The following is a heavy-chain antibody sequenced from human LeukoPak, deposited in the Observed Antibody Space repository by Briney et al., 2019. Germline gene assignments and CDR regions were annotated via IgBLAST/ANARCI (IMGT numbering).Heavy chain of an antibody. J-gene: IGHJ4*02. CDR3: AGPGMWYFDY. D-gene: IGHD1-26*01. CDR1: GGTFSSYA. CDR2: IIPIFGTA. Sequence: ASVKVSCKASGGTFSSYAISWVRQAPGQGLEWMGGIIPIFGTANYAQKFQGRVTITADESTSTAYMELSSLRSEDPAVYYCAGPGMWYFDYWGQGTLVTVSS. V-gene: IGHV1-69*13.